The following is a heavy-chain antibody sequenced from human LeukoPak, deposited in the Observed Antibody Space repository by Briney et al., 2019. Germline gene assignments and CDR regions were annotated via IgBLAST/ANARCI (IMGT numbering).Heavy chain of an antibody. V-gene: IGHV4-59*01. CDR3: ASGRPLGFDY. Sequence: SETLSLTCTASGDSISTYYWTWIRQPPGKGLEWIGYIYYSGTTNYNPSLKSRVTISMDTSRNQFSLKLNSVTAADTAVYYCASGRPLGFDYWGQGTLVTVSS. D-gene: IGHD1-26*01. J-gene: IGHJ4*02. CDR1: GDSISTYY. CDR2: IYYSGTT.